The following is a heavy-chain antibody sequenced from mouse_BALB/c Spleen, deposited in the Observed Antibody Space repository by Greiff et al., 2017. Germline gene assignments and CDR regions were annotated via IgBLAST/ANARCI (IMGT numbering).Heavy chain of an antibody. Sequence: DVHLVESGGGLVKPGGSLKLSCAASGFTFSSYAMSWVRQSPEKRLEWVAEISSGGSYTYYPDTVTGRFTISRDNAKNTLYLEMSSLRSEDTAMYYCARGDGYPAWFAYWGQGTLVTVSA. CDR2: ISSGGSYT. CDR3: ARGDGYPAWFAY. D-gene: IGHD2-3*01. V-gene: IGHV5-9-4*01. J-gene: IGHJ3*01. CDR1: GFTFSSYA.